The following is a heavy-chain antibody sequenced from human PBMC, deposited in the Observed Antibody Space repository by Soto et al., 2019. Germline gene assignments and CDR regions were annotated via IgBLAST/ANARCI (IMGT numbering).Heavy chain of an antibody. D-gene: IGHD2-8*01. V-gene: IGHV3-33*01. CDR2: IWYDGSEK. J-gene: IGHJ4*02. CDR1: GFTFSTYG. CDR3: AGGANSAGPAY. Sequence: QVQLVESGGGVVQPGKSLRLSCAASGFTFSTYGMHWVRQAPGKGLEWVALIWYDGSEKYYADSVTGRFTISRDNFKRTLNLNMNSLRDEDTAGYYCAGGANSAGPAYWGQGTLVTVSS.